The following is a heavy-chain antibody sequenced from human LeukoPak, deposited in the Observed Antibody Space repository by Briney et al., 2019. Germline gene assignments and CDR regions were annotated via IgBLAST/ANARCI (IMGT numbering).Heavy chain of an antibody. CDR2: IYYSGST. CDR3: ARVDTASDAFDI. J-gene: IGHJ3*02. Sequence: SETLSLTCTVSGGSIGSYYWSWIRQPPGKGLEWIGYIYYSGSTNYDPSLKSRVTISVDTSKNQFSLKLSSVTAADTAVYYCARVDTASDAFDIWGQGTMVTVSS. CDR1: GGSIGSYY. D-gene: IGHD5-18*01. V-gene: IGHV4-59*01.